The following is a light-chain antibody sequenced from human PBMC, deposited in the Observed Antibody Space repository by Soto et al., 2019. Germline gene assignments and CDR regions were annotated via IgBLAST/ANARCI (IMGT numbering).Light chain of an antibody. CDR2: DAS. CDR1: QSVSSN. CDR3: QQYNTWPLT. J-gene: IGKJ3*01. Sequence: ETVMTQSPATLSVSPGERPTLSCRASQSVSSNLAWYQQKPGQAPRLLIYDASTRATGIPARFSGSGSETEFTLTIRSLQSEDFPVYYCQQYNTWPLTFGPGTKVDIK. V-gene: IGKV3-15*01.